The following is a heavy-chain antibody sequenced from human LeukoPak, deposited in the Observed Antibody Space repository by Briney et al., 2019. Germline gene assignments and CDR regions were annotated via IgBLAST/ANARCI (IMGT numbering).Heavy chain of an antibody. CDR3: ARSSDRALCVGY. Sequence: SETLSLTCTVSGGSISNYYWNWIRQPPGKGLEWIGYIYYGGSTNYNPSLQSRVIISVDKSKNQFSLKLTSVTAADTAVYYCARSSDRALCVGYWGQGTLVTVSS. D-gene: IGHD2-2*01. CDR1: GGSISNYY. J-gene: IGHJ4*02. V-gene: IGHV4-59*01. CDR2: IYYGGST.